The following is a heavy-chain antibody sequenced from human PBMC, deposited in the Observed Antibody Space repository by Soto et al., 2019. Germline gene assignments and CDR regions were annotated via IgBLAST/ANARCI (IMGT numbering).Heavy chain of an antibody. J-gene: IGHJ4*02. Sequence: GGSLRLSCAASGFTFSSYAMHWVRQAPGKGLEYVSAISSNGGSTYYANSVKGRFTISRDNSKNTLYLQMGSLRAEDMAVYYCARDNRLLRTLDYWGQGTLVTVSS. CDR3: ARDNRLLRTLDY. CDR1: GFTFSSYA. CDR2: ISSNGGST. V-gene: IGHV3-64*01. D-gene: IGHD2-15*01.